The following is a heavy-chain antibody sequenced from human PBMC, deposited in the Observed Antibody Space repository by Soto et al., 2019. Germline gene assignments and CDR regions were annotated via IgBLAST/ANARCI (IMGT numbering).Heavy chain of an antibody. D-gene: IGHD1-26*01. J-gene: IGHJ4*02. CDR2: ISYDGSNK. V-gene: IGHV3-30-3*01. Sequence: QVQLVESGGGVVQPGRSLRLSCAASGFTFSSYAMHWVRQAPGKGLEWVAVISYDGSNKYYADSVKGRFTISRDNSKNTLYLQMNSQRAEEKAVYYCARDFGGSYSGQFDYWGQGTLVTVSS. CDR1: GFTFSSYA. CDR3: ARDFGGSYSGQFDY.